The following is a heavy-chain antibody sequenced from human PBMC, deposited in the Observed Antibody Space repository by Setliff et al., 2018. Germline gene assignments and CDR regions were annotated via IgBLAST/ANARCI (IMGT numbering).Heavy chain of an antibody. Sequence: LSLTCTVSGASISSYYWSWIRQPPGKGLEWIGYIYTSGGTNYNPSLKSRVTISVDASKNQFSLKLSSVTAADTAVYYCARTRYGLGGRPYWGQGTLVTVSS. D-gene: IGHD2-15*01. CDR2: IYTSGGT. V-gene: IGHV4-4*08. CDR1: GASISSYY. CDR3: ARTRYGLGGRPY. J-gene: IGHJ4*02.